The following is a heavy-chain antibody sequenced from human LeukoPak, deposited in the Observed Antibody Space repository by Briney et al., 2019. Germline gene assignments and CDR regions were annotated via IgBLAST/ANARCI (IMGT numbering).Heavy chain of an antibody. Sequence: PGGSLRRSCAAAGVTVISNYMRGGRQAPGKGLEWVSVIYSGGSTYYADSVKGRFTISRDNSKNTLYLQMNSLRAEDTAVYYCASLLSWGQGTLVTVSS. CDR2: IYSGGST. V-gene: IGHV3-53*01. CDR3: ASLLS. D-gene: IGHD2-15*01. CDR1: GVTVISNY. J-gene: IGHJ4*02.